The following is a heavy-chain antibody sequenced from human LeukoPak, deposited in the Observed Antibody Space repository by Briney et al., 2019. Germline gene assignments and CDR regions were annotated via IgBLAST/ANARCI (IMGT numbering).Heavy chain of an antibody. V-gene: IGHV1-8*01. CDR1: GYTFTSYD. D-gene: IGHD3-9*01. CDR3: ATVRYFDPYYFDY. CDR2: MNPNSGNT. J-gene: IGHJ4*02. Sequence: ASVKVSCKASGYTFTSYDINWVRQATGQGLERMGWMNPNSGNTGYAQKLQGRVTMTTDTSTSTAYMELRSLRSDDTAVYYCATVRYFDPYYFDYWGQGTLVTVSS.